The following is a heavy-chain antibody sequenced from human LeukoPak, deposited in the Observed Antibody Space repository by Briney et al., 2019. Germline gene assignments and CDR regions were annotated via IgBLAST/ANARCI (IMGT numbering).Heavy chain of an antibody. V-gene: IGHV4-59*11. CDR2: IYFLGST. D-gene: IGHD2-2*01. J-gene: IGHJ4*02. CDR3: ARSSLSSYDY. Sequence: SETLSLTCNVSGGSISSHYWSWIRQPPGRGLEWIGYIYFLGSTNYNPSLKSRVTISVDTSKNQFSLKLSSVTAADTAVYYCARSSLSSYDYWGQGTLVTVSS. CDR1: GGSISSHY.